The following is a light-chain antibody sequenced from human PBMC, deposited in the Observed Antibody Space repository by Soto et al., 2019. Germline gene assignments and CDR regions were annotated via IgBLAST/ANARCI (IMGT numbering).Light chain of an antibody. J-gene: IGLJ1*01. V-gene: IGLV2-14*03. CDR1: SSDVGGTNH. Sequence: QSALTQPASVSASPGQSITISCTGTSSDVGGTNHVSWYQQHPGRAPKLMIYDVDNRPSGVSHRFSGSKSGNTASLTISGLLAEDEADYYCSSFTSSNTDVFGTGTKVTVL. CDR3: SSFTSSNTDV. CDR2: DVD.